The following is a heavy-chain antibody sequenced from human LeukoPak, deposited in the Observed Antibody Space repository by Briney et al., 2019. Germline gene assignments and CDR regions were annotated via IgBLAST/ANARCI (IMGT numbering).Heavy chain of an antibody. CDR3: AKTIASLGSGARYFDP. D-gene: IGHD5/OR15-5a*01. J-gene: IGHJ5*02. Sequence: AESLRISCKASGYSFTNYWIAWVRQKPGKGLEWMGIMHPGESEINYSPSFEGQVTTSADTSISTAYLEWYSLKASDSAIYYCAKTIASLGSGARYFDPWGQGTMITVSS. CDR1: GYSFTNYW. V-gene: IGHV5-51*01. CDR2: MHPGESEI.